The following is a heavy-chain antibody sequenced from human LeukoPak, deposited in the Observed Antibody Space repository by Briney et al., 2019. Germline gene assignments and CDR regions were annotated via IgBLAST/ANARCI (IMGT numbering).Heavy chain of an antibody. V-gene: IGHV3-23*01. D-gene: IGHD6-13*01. Sequence: TGGSLRLSCATSGFTFSNYAMCWVRQAPGKGLEWVSGISGSGGSTYYADSVQGRFTISRDNSKNTLYLQMNSLRAEDTAVYYCAKDWVAAVGYFDYWGQGTLVTVSS. CDR2: ISGSGGST. CDR1: GFTFSNYA. CDR3: AKDWVAAVGYFDY. J-gene: IGHJ4*02.